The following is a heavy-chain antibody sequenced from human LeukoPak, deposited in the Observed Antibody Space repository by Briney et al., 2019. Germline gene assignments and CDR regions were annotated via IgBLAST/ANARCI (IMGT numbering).Heavy chain of an antibody. J-gene: IGHJ4*02. Sequence: SETLSLTCTVSGGSISNPRYYWGWIRQPPGKGLEWIATIYYSGSTYYNPSLKSRVTISVDTSKNQFSLRLNSVTAADTAVYYCARSTSHNYYDSSGYRYCFDYWGQGTLVTVSS. CDR2: IYYSGST. CDR3: ARSTSHNYYDSSGYRYCFDY. V-gene: IGHV4-39*07. D-gene: IGHD3-22*01. CDR1: GGSISNPRYY.